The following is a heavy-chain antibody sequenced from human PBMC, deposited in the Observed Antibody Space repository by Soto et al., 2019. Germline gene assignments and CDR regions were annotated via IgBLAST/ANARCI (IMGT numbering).Heavy chain of an antibody. CDR1: GFTFDDYA. CDR2: ISLNGGSI. CDR3: AKDIHGSGLSGMDV. J-gene: IGHJ6*02. D-gene: IGHD3-10*01. V-gene: IGHV3-9*01. Sequence: GGSLRLSCGASGFTFDDYAIHWVRQAPGKGLEWVSGISLNGGSIGYADSVKGRFTISRDNAKNSLYLQMNSLRAEDTALYYCAKDIHGSGLSGMDVWGQGTTVTVSS.